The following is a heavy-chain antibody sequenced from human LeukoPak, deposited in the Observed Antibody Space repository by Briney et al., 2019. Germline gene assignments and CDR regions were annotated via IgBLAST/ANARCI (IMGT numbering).Heavy chain of an antibody. CDR2: ISYDGSNK. D-gene: IGHD2/OR15-2a*01. CDR3: ARAVIDRYFDL. CDR1: VCNFGTYW. Sequence: GESLRLSCAASVCNFGTYWMSWVREAPCKGLEWVAVISYDGSNKYYADSVKGRFTISRDNSKNTLYLQMNSLRAEDTAVYYCARAVIDRYFDLWGRGTLVTVSS. J-gene: IGHJ2*01. V-gene: IGHV3-30*03.